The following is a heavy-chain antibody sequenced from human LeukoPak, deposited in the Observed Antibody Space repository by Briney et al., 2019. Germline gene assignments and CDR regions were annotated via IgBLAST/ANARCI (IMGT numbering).Heavy chain of an antibody. D-gene: IGHD4-17*01. CDR3: ARDRKGRTYGDPYWFFDL. CDR2: ISSSSRSI. V-gene: IGHV3-21*06. CDR1: GFTFSSYS. J-gene: IGHJ2*01. Sequence: GGSLRLSCAASGFTFSSYSMNWVRQAPGKGLDWVSSISSSSRSIYYADSMKGRFTISRDNVKNLLFLQMNSLRAEDTAIYYCARDRKGRTYGDPYWFFDLWGRGTLVSVSS.